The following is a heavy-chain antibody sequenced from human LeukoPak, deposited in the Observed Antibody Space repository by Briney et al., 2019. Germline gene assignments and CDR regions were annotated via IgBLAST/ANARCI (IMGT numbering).Heavy chain of an antibody. D-gene: IGHD3-10*01. CDR1: GGTFSSYA. CDR2: IIPIFGTA. J-gene: IGHJ4*02. CDR3: AREAWFGELSYFDY. V-gene: IGHV1-69*05. Sequence: SVKVSCKASGGTFSSYAISWVRQAPGQGLEWMGGIIPIFGTANYAQKFQGRVTITTDESTSTAYMELSSLRSEDTAVYYCAREAWFGELSYFDYWGQGTLVTFYS.